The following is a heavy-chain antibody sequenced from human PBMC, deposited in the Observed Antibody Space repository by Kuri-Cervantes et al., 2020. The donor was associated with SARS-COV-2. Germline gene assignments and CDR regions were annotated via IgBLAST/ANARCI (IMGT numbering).Heavy chain of an antibody. Sequence: SETLSLTCTVSGGSISSSSYYWGWIRPPPGKGLEWIGSIYYSGSTYYNPSLKSRVTISVDTSKNQFSLKLSSVTAADTAVYYCARLGHYYDSSGYYYAFDYWGQGTLVTVSS. V-gene: IGHV4-39*01. CDR2: IYYSGST. CDR3: ARLGHYYDSSGYYYAFDY. D-gene: IGHD3-22*01. J-gene: IGHJ4*02. CDR1: GGSISSSSYY.